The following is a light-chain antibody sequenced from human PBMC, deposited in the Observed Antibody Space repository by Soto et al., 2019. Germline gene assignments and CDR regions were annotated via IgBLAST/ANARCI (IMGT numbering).Light chain of an antibody. CDR3: QQRINWPIT. Sequence: EIVLTQSPATLSLSPGERATLSCRASQSVSSYLAWYQQKPGQAPRLLIDDASNRATGIPARFSGSGSGTDFTLTISSLEPEDFAVYYCQQRINWPITFGLGTRLEIK. V-gene: IGKV3-11*01. CDR1: QSVSSY. J-gene: IGKJ5*01. CDR2: DAS.